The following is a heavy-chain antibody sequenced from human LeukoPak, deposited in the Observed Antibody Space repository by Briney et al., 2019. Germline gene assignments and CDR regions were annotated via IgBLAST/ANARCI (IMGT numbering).Heavy chain of an antibody. CDR3: ARGQYTDGLSY. Sequence: GGSLRLSCAASGFTFSDHAMTWVRQAPGKGLEWVAIIKPDGSEKYYVDSVKGRFTISRDNAENSLFLQMNGLRPEDTAVFYCARGQYTDGLSYWGQGTLVTVSS. CDR2: IKPDGSEK. J-gene: IGHJ4*02. D-gene: IGHD5-24*01. V-gene: IGHV3-7*03. CDR1: GFTFSDHA.